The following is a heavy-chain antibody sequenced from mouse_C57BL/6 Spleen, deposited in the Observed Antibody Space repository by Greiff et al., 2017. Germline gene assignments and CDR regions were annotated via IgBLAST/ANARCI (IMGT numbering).Heavy chain of an antibody. J-gene: IGHJ2*01. Sequence: VQLQQSGPELVKPGASVKISCKASGYSFTGYYMNWVKQSPEKSLEWIGEINPSTGGTTYNQKFKAKATLTVDKSSSTAYMQLKSLTSEYSAVYYCARSGNYGYFDYWGQGTTLTVSS. D-gene: IGHD1-1*02. CDR3: ARSGNYGYFDY. CDR2: INPSTGGT. CDR1: GYSFTGYY. V-gene: IGHV1-42*01.